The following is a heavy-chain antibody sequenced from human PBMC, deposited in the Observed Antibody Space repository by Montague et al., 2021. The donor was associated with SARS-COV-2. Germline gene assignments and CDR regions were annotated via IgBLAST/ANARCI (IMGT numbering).Heavy chain of an antibody. V-gene: IGHV4-34*01. J-gene: IGHJ6*02. Sequence: SETLSLTCAVYGGSCIGYYWSWIREPPGKRLSWFGEINHRGLTNYNPSLKSRVTISVDTSKNQFSLKLSSVTAADTAVYYCARVRYYGSGTSLGMDVWGQGTTVTVSS. CDR1: GGSCIGYY. CDR3: ARVRYYGSGTSLGMDV. CDR2: INHRGLT. D-gene: IGHD3-10*01.